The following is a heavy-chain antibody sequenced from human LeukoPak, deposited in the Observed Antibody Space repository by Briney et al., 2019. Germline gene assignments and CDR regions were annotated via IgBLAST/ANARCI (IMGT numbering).Heavy chain of an antibody. Sequence: GGSLRLSCAASGFTFSSYGMHWVRQAPGKGLEWVAVISYDGSNKYYADSVKGRFTISRDNSKNTLYLQMNSLRAEDTAVYYCAKGGRGSGCQGRDWFDPWGQGTLVTVSS. J-gene: IGHJ5*02. CDR1: GFTFSSYG. D-gene: IGHD6-19*01. CDR3: AKGGRGSGCQGRDWFDP. CDR2: ISYDGSNK. V-gene: IGHV3-30*18.